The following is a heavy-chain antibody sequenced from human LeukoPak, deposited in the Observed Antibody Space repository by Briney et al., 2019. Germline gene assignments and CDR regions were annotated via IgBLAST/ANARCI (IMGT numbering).Heavy chain of an antibody. CDR3: AKAAANYGSGVNWFDP. V-gene: IGHV3-30*02. J-gene: IGHJ5*02. D-gene: IGHD3-10*01. Sequence: GGSLRLSCAASGFTFSSYGMHWVRQAPGKGLEWVAFIRYDGSNKYYADSVKGRFTISRDNSKNTLYLQMNSLRAEDTAVYYCAKAAANYGSGVNWFDPWGQGTLVTVSS. CDR2: IRYDGSNK. CDR1: GFTFSSYG.